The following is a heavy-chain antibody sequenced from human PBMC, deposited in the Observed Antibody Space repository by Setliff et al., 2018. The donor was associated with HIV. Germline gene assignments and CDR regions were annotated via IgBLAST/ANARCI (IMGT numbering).Heavy chain of an antibody. V-gene: IGHV1-18*01. Sequence: ASVTVSCKASGYTFNNYGISWVRQAPGQGLEWMGWINTHSGYTNYAQSVQGRVTVTMDTSTSTAYMELRSLKSDDTAVYYCARGKTWLRFLDYWGQGTLVTVSS. CDR1: GYTFNNYG. D-gene: IGHD5-12*01. CDR3: ARGKTWLRFLDY. CDR2: INTHSGYT. J-gene: IGHJ4*02.